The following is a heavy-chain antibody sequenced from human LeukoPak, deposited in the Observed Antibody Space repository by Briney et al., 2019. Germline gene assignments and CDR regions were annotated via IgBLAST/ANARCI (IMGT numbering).Heavy chain of an antibody. Sequence: GRSLRLSCAASGFTFSSYGMHWVRQAPGKGLEWVAVIWYDGSNKYYADSVKGRFTISRDNSKNTLYLQMNSLRAEDTAVYYCARDTVTTPYFDYWGQGTLVTVSS. CDR2: IWYDGSNK. D-gene: IGHD4-17*01. V-gene: IGHV3-33*01. J-gene: IGHJ4*02. CDR3: ARDTVTTPYFDY. CDR1: GFTFSSYG.